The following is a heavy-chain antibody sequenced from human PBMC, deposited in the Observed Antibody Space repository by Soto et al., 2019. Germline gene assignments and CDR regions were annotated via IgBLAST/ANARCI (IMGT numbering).Heavy chain of an antibody. J-gene: IGHJ3*01. CDR2: ISYDGSNK. CDR3: ARDVLVGASRVGAFDV. Sequence: GGSLRLSCAASGFTFSSYAMHWVRQAPGKGLEWVAVISYDGSNKYYADSVKGRFTISRDNSKSTLYLQMSNLRSEDTAVYYCARDVLVGASRVGAFDVWGQGSMVTVSS. V-gene: IGHV3-30-3*01. D-gene: IGHD1-26*01. CDR1: GFTFSSYA.